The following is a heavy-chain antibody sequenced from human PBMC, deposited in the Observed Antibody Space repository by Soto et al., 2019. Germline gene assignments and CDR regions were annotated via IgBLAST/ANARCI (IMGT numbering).Heavy chain of an antibody. Sequence: SETLSLTCAVYGGSFSGYYWSWIRQPPGKGLEWIGEINHSGSTNYNPSLKSRVTISVDTSKNQFSLKLSSVTAADTAVYYCARLSSITMIVVVPLGFDYWGQGTLVT. CDR1: GGSFSGYY. CDR2: INHSGST. J-gene: IGHJ4*02. CDR3: ARLSSITMIVVVPLGFDY. D-gene: IGHD3-22*01. V-gene: IGHV4-34*01.